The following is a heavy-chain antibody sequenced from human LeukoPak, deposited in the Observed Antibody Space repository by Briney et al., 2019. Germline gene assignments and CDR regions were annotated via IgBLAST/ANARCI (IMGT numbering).Heavy chain of an antibody. CDR3: AKVGVYSSSRLVFDY. V-gene: IGHV3-23*01. D-gene: IGHD6-6*01. J-gene: IGHJ4*02. CDR1: GFTFISYA. CDR2: ISGSGGST. Sequence: GGSLRLSCAAAGFTFISYAMSWVRQAPGKGLEWVSAISGSGGSTYYADSVKGRFTISRDNSKNTLYLQMNSLRAEDTAVYYCAKVGVYSSSRLVFDYWVQGTLVTVSS.